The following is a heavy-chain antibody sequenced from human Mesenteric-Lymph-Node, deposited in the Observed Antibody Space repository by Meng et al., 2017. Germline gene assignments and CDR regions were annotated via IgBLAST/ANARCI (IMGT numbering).Heavy chain of an antibody. CDR3: ANPGWNDGGIDY. Sequence: EVKLVEYGGGVVPPGGSLRLFCAASGFTFTSQAMSWVRQAPGKGLEWVSTSGSGGTTYYADSVKGRFTISRDNSKNTLYLQMSSLRGEDTAMYYCANPGWNDGGIDYWGQGTLVTVSS. J-gene: IGHJ4*02. V-gene: IGHV3-23*04. D-gene: IGHD1-1*01. CDR1: GFTFTSQA. CDR2: SGSGGTT.